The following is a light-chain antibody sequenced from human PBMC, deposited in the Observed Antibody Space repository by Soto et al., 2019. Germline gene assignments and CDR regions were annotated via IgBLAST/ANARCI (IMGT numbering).Light chain of an antibody. CDR3: QQYNSYSGVT. J-gene: IGKJ4*01. CDR1: QSISNW. V-gene: IGKV1-5*03. Sequence: DIQMTQSPSTLSASVGDRVTITCRASQSISNWLAWYQQKPGKAPKLLIYRASSLESGVPSRFSGSGSGTEFTLTISSLQPDDFATYYCQQYNSYSGVTFGGGTKVDIK. CDR2: RAS.